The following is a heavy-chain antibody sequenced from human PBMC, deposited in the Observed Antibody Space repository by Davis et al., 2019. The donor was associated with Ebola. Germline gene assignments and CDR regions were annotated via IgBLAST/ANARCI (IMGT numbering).Heavy chain of an antibody. Sequence: GESLKISCAVSGINFRSYWMSWVRQAPGKGLEWVAVIWYDGSNKYYVDSVKGRFTISRDNSKNTLYLQMNSLRAEDTAVYYCAREVKGGMDVWGQGTTVTVSS. CDR1: GINFRSYW. CDR2: IWYDGSNK. CDR3: AREVKGGMDV. J-gene: IGHJ6*02. V-gene: IGHV3-33*08.